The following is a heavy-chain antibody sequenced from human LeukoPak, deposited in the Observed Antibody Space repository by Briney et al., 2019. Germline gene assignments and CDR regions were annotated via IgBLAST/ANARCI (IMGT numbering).Heavy chain of an antibody. V-gene: IGHV3-11*04. Sequence: GGSLRLSCAASGFTFSDYYMSWIRQAPGKGLEWVSYISSSGSTIYYADSVKGRFTISRDNAKNSLYLQMNSLRAEDTAVYYCARTYGSSSTSCWLDQWDQATLVTVTS. D-gene: IGHD2-2*01. CDR1: GFTFSDYY. J-gene: IGHJ5*02. CDR3: ARTYGSSSTSCWLDQ. CDR2: ISSSGSTI.